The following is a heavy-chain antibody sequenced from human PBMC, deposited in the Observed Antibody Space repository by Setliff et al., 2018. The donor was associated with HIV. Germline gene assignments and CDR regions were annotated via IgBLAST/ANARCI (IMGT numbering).Heavy chain of an antibody. Sequence: PGGSLRLSCVASKFSASDSYMGWVRQAPGKGLEWVSFVHNTDTYYANSVKGRFTISRDNSKTMVFLRMNSLRPEDSAMYYCVRGETYAHWPKGDYWGQGTLVTVSS. CDR3: VRGETYAHWPKGDY. CDR2: VHNTDT. D-gene: IGHD3-16*01. CDR1: KFSASDSY. V-gene: IGHV3-53*01. J-gene: IGHJ4*02.